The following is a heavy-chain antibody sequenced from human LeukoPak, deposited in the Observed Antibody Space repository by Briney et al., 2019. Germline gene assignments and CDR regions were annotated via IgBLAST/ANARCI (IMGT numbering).Heavy chain of an antibody. Sequence: GGSLRLSCAASGSTVSRDYMNWVRQAPGKGLEWVSVIYSGGTTIYADSVKGRFAISRDESGNRVFLQMNSPKDEDTGIYYCARGSLEDLSDWGQGTLVTVSS. CDR1: GSTVSRDY. V-gene: IGHV3-66*01. D-gene: IGHD1-1*01. J-gene: IGHJ4*02. CDR3: ARGSLEDLSD. CDR2: IYSGGTT.